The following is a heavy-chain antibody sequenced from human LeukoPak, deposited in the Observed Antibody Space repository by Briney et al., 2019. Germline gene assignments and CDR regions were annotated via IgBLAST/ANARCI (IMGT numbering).Heavy chain of an antibody. V-gene: IGHV3-48*02. CDR3: VRDRDYAFDF. J-gene: IGHJ3*01. CDR2: SNTDGTI. CDR1: GFTFSYYS. Sequence: GGSLRLSCAASGFTFSYYSMNWVRQAPGKGLEWISYSNTDGTISYADSVKGRSTISRDNAENSLYLQMNSPRDEDTAVYFCVRDRDYAFDFWGQGTMVTVSS.